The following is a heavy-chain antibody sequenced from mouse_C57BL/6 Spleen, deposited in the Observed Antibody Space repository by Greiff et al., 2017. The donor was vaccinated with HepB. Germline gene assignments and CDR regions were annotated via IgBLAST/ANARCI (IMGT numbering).Heavy chain of an antibody. V-gene: IGHV5-9-1*02. CDR3: TRAITTVVAFDY. Sequence: EVQLVESGEGLVKPGGSLKLSCAASGFTFSSYAMSWVRQTPEKRLEWVAYISSGGDYIYYADTVKGRFTISRDNARNTLYLQMSSLKSEDTAMYYCTRAITTVVAFDYWGQGTTLTVSS. D-gene: IGHD1-1*01. CDR2: ISSGGDYI. CDR1: GFTFSSYA. J-gene: IGHJ2*01.